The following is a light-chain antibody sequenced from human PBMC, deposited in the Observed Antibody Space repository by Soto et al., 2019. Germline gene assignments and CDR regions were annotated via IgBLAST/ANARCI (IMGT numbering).Light chain of an antibody. CDR2: DAS. CDR3: QQRSNWPLYT. CDR1: QSVSNY. V-gene: IGKV3-11*01. Sequence: EIVLTQSPATLSSSPGERATLSCRASQSVSNYLAWYQQKTGQAPRLLIYDASIRAIGIPARFSGSGSGTDFTLTISSLEPEDFAVYYCQQRSNWPLYTFGQGTKLEIK. J-gene: IGKJ2*01.